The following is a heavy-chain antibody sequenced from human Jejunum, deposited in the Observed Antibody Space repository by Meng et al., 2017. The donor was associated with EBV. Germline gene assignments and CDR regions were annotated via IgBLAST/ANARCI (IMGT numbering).Heavy chain of an antibody. D-gene: IGHD1-1*01. V-gene: IGHV1-3*04. CDR3: ARDERLGPYYFEY. CDR1: GYTFTTYG. J-gene: IGHJ4*02. Sequence: QVRLVQFGAGVKKPGASVKSSCRASGYTFTTYGIHWLRQAPGERLELMGWINTGNGDTLYAQKFQGRVTITRDTSANTVYMDLSSLLSEDTAMYYCARDERLGPYYFEYWGQGTLVTVSS. CDR2: INTGNGDT.